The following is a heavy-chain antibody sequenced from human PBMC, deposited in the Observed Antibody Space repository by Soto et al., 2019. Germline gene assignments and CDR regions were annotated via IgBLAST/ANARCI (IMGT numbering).Heavy chain of an antibody. CDR1: GYTLTELS. Sequence: ASVKVSCKVSGYTLTELSMHWVRQAPGKGLEWMGGFDPDDGETIYAQKLQGRVTMTTDTSTSTAYMELRSLRSDDTAVYYCARNGVGCSGGSCYSRPFRYYYYYMDVWGKGTTVTVSS. D-gene: IGHD2-15*01. CDR3: ARNGVGCSGGSCYSRPFRYYYYYMDV. V-gene: IGHV1-24*01. J-gene: IGHJ6*03. CDR2: FDPDDGET.